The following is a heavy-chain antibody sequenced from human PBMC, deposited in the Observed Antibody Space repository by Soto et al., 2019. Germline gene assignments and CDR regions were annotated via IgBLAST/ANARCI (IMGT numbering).Heavy chain of an antibody. CDR2: IYYGGST. CDR3: ARTYGSGSYYRTGFDP. Sequence: QLQLQESGPGLVKPSETLSLTCTVSGGSISSSSYYWGWIRQPPGKGLEWIGSIYYGGSTYYNPSLKSRVTISVDTSKTQFSLKLSYAPAAGTAVYYCARTYGSGSYYRTGFDPWGHGTLVTVSS. J-gene: IGHJ5*02. CDR1: GGSISSSSYY. D-gene: IGHD3-10*01. V-gene: IGHV4-39*01.